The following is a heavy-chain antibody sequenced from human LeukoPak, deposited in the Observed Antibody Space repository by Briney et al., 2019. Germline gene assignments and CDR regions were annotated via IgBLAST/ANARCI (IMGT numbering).Heavy chain of an antibody. CDR3: ARGPYSSGWYYY. Sequence: GGSLRLSCAASGFTFSSYEMNWVRQAPGKGLEWVSYISSSGSTIYYADSVKGRFTISRDNAKNSLYLQMNSLRAEDTAVYYCARGPYSSGWYYYWGQGTPVTVSS. D-gene: IGHD6-19*01. V-gene: IGHV3-48*03. J-gene: IGHJ4*01. CDR1: GFTFSSYE. CDR2: ISSSGSTI.